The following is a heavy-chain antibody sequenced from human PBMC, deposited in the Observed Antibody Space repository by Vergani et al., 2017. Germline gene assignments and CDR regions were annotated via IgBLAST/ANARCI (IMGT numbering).Heavy chain of an antibody. J-gene: IGHJ6*03. CDR1: GGSISSGGYY. CDR2: IYYSGST. D-gene: IGHD3-3*01. Sequence: QVQLQESGPGLVKPSQTLSLTCTVSGGSISSGGYYWSWIRQHPGEGLEWIGYIYYSGSTYYNPSLKSRVTISVDTSKNQFSLKLSSVTAADTAVYYCARGXDLKVYYYYYMDVWGKGTTVTVSS. V-gene: IGHV4-31*03. CDR3: ARGXDLKVYYYYYMDV.